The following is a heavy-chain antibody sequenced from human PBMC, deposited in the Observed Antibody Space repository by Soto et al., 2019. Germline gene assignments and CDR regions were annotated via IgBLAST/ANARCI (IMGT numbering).Heavy chain of an antibody. J-gene: IGHJ4*02. CDR1: GFTFSQYW. D-gene: IGHD3-10*01. CDR3: ASRMPDSYYLGVFDW. Sequence: LRLSCVGSGFTFSQYWMTWVRQAPGMGLEWVARIKGDGSEMYYVDSVKGRFSISRDNAKDSLYLQMNDLRTEDTAVYYCASRMPDSYYLGVFDWWGRGTLVTVSS. CDR2: IKGDGSEM. V-gene: IGHV3-7*03.